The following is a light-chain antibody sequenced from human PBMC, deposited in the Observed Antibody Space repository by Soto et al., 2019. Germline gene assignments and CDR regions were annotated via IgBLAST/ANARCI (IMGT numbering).Light chain of an antibody. CDR2: KAS. V-gene: IGKV1-5*03. CDR3: QQLRMYPST. Sequence: IQMTQSPSTLSASVEDRVTITCWASQSISSWLAWYQQKPGKAPKLLIYKASSLESGVPSRFSGSGSGTEFTLTISSLQPDDFATYYCQQLRMYPSTFGGGTKVDIK. J-gene: IGKJ4*01. CDR1: QSISSW.